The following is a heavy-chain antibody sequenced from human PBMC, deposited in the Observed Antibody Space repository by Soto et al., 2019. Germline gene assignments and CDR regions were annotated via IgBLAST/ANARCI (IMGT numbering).Heavy chain of an antibody. Sequence: GGSLRLSCAASGFTVSSNYMSWVRQAPGKGLEWVSVIYSGGSTYYADSVKGRFTISIHNSKNTLYLQMNSLRAEDTAVYYCARVANWNFDYWGQGTLVTVSS. CDR2: IYSGGST. J-gene: IGHJ4*02. CDR3: ARVANWNFDY. CDR1: GFTVSSNY. D-gene: IGHD1-1*01. V-gene: IGHV3-53*04.